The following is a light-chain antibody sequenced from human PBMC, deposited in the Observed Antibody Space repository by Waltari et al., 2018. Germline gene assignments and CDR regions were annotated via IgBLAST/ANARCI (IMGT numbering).Light chain of an antibody. CDR1: QSISKY. CDR2: GAS. CDR3: QQSYTTPYT. J-gene: IGKJ2*01. V-gene: IGKV1-39*01. Sequence: DIQMTQSPSSLSASVGDRVTITCRASQSISKYLNWYKQKPGKAPKLLILGASSLQSGVPPRFSGSGSGTEFTLTISSLQPEDFATYSCQQSYTTPYTFGQGTKLEI.